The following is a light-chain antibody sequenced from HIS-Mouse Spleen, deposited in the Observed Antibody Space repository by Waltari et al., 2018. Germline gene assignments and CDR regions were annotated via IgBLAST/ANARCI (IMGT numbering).Light chain of an antibody. V-gene: IGLV2-23*01. Sequence: QSALTQPASVSGSPGQSITIPCTGPSSDVGSYNLVSLYQQHPGKAPKLMIYEGSKRPSGVSNRFSGSKSGNTASLTISGLQAEDEADYYCCSYAGSSTVVFGGGTKLTVL. CDR3: CSYAGSSTVV. CDR2: EGS. CDR1: SSDVGSYNL. J-gene: IGLJ2*01.